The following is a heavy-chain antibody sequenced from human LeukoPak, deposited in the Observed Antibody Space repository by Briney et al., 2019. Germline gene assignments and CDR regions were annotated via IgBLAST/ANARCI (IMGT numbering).Heavy chain of an antibody. J-gene: IGHJ4*02. CDR3: ARDLRGGSSSWYGEAYFDY. Sequence: GGSLRLSCAASGFTFSSYGMHWVRQAPGKGLEWVAFIRYDGSNKYYADSVKGRFTISRDNSKNMLYLQMNSLRAEDTAVYYCARDLRGGSSSWYGEAYFDYWGQGTLVTVSS. D-gene: IGHD6-13*01. CDR1: GFTFSSYG. CDR2: IRYDGSNK. V-gene: IGHV3-30*02.